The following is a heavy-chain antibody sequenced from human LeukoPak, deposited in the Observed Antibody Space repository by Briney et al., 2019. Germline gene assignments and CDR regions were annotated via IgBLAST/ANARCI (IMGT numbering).Heavy chain of an antibody. CDR3: ALGGLLRSLSDY. D-gene: IGHD1-26*01. Sequence: GGSLRLSCAASGFTFSSYEMNWVRQAPGKGLEWVSYISSSGSTIYYADSVKGRFTISRDNAKNSLYLQMNSLRAEDTAVYYCALGGLLRSLSDYWGQGTLVTVSS. J-gene: IGHJ4*02. CDR1: GFTFSSYE. V-gene: IGHV3-48*03. CDR2: ISSSGSTI.